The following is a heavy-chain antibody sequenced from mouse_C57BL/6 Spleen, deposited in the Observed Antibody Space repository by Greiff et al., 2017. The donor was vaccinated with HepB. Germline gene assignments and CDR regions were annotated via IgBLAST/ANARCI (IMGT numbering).Heavy chain of an antibody. D-gene: IGHD2-5*01. CDR1: GYAFSSSW. J-gene: IGHJ2*01. CDR2: IYPGDGDT. Sequence: VQLQQSGPELVKPGASVKISCKASGYAFSSSWMNWVKQRPGKGLEWIGRIYPGDGDTNYNGKFKGKATLTADKSSSTAYMRLSSLTSEDSAVDFCARSAYDSNYFDYWGQGTTLTVSS. CDR3: ARSAYDSNYFDY. V-gene: IGHV1-82*01.